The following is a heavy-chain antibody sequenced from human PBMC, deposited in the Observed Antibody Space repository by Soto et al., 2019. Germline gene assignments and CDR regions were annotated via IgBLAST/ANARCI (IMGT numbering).Heavy chain of an antibody. CDR3: AIFFFQAEDGIRAVRSVSAFLLNRSSDL. V-gene: IGHV3-48*01. CDR2: ISSSSITI. D-gene: IGHD2-2*01. J-gene: IGHJ2*01. Sequence: GKGLEWVSYISSSSITIYYADSVKGRFSISRDNAKNSLYLQMNSLRAEDTAVYYCAIFFFQAEDGIRAVRSVSAFLLNRSSDL.